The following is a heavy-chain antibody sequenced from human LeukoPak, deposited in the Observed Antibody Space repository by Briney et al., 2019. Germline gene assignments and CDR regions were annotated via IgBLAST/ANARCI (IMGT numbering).Heavy chain of an antibody. D-gene: IGHD6-19*01. V-gene: IGHV3-30*02. J-gene: IGHJ3*02. Sequence: QAGGSLRLSCAASGFTFSNYGIHWVRQAPGKGLEWVAFIRYDGSDKYYAEFVKGRFTISRDSSKNTVYLQMNSLRAEDTAVYYCAKGRALIAVDAFDIWGQGTMVTVSS. CDR3: AKGRALIAVDAFDI. CDR2: IRYDGSDK. CDR1: GFTFSNYG.